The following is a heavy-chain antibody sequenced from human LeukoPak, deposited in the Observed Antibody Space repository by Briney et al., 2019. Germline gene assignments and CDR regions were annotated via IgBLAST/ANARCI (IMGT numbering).Heavy chain of an antibody. D-gene: IGHD3-9*01. CDR2: IYHSGST. V-gene: IGHV4-4*02. CDR1: GGSISSSNW. CDR3: ARGIAWYYDILTGYPACYYGMDV. Sequence: SGTLSLTCAVSGGSISSSNWWSWVRQPPGKGLEWIGEIYHSGSTNYNPSLKSRVTISVDTSKNQFSLKLSSVTAADTAVYYCARGIAWYYDILTGYPACYYGMDVWGQGTTVTVSS. J-gene: IGHJ6*02.